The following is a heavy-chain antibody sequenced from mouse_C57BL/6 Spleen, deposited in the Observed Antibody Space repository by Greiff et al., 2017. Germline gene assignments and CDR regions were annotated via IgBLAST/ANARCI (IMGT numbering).Heavy chain of an antibody. J-gene: IGHJ3*01. CDR1: GFTFSSYA. CDR2: ISDGGSYT. CDR3: ARSQWFAY. Sequence: EVKLVESGGGLVQPGGSLKLSCAASGFTFSSYAMSWVRQTPEKRLEWVATISDGGSYTYYPDNVKGRFTISRDNAKNNLYLQMSHLKSEDTAMYYCARSQWFAYWGQGTLVTVSA. V-gene: IGHV5-4*03.